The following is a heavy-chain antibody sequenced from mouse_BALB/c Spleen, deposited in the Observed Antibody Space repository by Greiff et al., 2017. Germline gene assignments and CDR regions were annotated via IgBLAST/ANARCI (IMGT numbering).Heavy chain of an antibody. CDR3: ARSGGYPAWFAY. J-gene: IGHJ3*01. D-gene: IGHD3-1*01. Sequence: VQLQQSGAELVKPGASVKLSCTASGFNIKDTYMHWVKQRPEQGLEWIGRIDPANGNTKYDPKFQGKATITTDTSSNTAYLQLSSLTSEDTAVYYWARSGGYPAWFAYWGQGTLVTVSA. CDR2: IDPANGNT. V-gene: IGHV14-3*02. CDR1: GFNIKDTY.